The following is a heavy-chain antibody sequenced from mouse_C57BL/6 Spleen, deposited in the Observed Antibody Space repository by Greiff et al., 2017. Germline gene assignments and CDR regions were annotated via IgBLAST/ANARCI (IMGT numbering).Heavy chain of an antibody. CDR1: GFSLTSYG. Sequence: QVQLQQSGPGLVQPSQSLSITCTVSGFSLTSYGVHWVRQSPGKGLEWLGVLWSGGSTDYNAAFISRLSISKDNSKSQVFFKMNSLQADDTAIYYCARNVYGSSYGWYFDVWGTGTTVTVSS. V-gene: IGHV2-2*01. D-gene: IGHD1-1*01. CDR3: ARNVYGSSYGWYFDV. J-gene: IGHJ1*03. CDR2: LWSGGST.